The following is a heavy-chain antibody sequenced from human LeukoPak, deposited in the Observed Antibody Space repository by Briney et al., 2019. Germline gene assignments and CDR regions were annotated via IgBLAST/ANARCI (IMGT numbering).Heavy chain of an antibody. Sequence: PSETLSLTCTVSGDSISSYYWSWIRQPPGKGPEWIGYISYSGSTKYTPSLKSRVTMSIDTSKNQFSLKLSSVTAADTAVYYCARKDWNDVRAFDIWGQGTMVTVSS. V-gene: IGHV4-59*01. CDR1: GDSISSYY. CDR2: ISYSGST. CDR3: ARKDWNDVRAFDI. D-gene: IGHD1-1*01. J-gene: IGHJ3*02.